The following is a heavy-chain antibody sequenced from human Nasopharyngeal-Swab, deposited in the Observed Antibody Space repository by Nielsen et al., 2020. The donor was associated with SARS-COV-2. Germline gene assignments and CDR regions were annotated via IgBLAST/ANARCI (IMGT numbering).Heavy chain of an antibody. CDR2: IIPIFGTA. D-gene: IGHD6-6*01. CDR3: ASGGLVRNYYYYYYMDV. J-gene: IGHJ6*03. V-gene: IGHV1-69*13. CDR1: GGTFSSYA. Sequence: SVKVSCKASGGTFSSYAISWVRQAPGQGLEWMGGIIPIFGTANYAQKFQGRVTITADESTSTAYMELSSLRSEGTAVYYCASGGLVRNYYYYYYMDVWGKGTTVTVSS.